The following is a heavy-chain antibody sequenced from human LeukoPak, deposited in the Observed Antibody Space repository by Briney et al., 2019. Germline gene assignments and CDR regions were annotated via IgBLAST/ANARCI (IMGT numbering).Heavy chain of an antibody. V-gene: IGHV4-59*01. CDR1: GGSISSYY. CDR2: IYYRGST. J-gene: IGHJ4*02. CDR3: ARRHGDY. Sequence: SETLSLTCTVSGGSISSYYWSWIRQPPGKGLEWIGYIYYRGSTNYNPSLKSRVTISVDTSKNQFSLKLSSVTAADTAVYYCARRHGDYWGQGTLVTVSS.